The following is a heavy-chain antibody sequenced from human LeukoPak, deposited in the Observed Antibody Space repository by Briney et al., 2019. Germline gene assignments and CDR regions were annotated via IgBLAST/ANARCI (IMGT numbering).Heavy chain of an antibody. J-gene: IGHJ5*02. CDR2: IYYSGST. CDR3: ARAGDSSGYGFDP. Sequence: TSETLSLTCSVSRXSISSSSDYWGWIRRPPGRGLEWIGNIYYSGSTYYNPSLKSRVTISVDTSKNQFSLKLSSVTAADTAVYYCARAGDSSGYGFDPWGQGTLVTVSS. V-gene: IGHV4-39*07. CDR1: RXSISSSSDY. D-gene: IGHD3-22*01.